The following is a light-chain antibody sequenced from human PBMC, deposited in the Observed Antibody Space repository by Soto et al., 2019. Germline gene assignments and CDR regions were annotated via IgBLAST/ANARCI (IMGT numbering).Light chain of an antibody. CDR1: SSDVGGYNY. CDR3: NSYTRRYTSV. J-gene: IGLJ1*01. V-gene: IGLV2-14*01. Sequence: QSALTQPASVSGSPGQSITISCTGTSSDVGGYNYVSRYQHHPGKAPKLMIYEDNHRPSEVSNRSSGSKSCNTEPQTISRLQTEDEADCYCNSYTRRYTSVLGTATKVSV. CDR2: EDN.